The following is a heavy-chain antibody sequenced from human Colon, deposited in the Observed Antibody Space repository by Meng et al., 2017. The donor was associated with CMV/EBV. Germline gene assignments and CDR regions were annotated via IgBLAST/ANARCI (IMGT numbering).Heavy chain of an antibody. CDR2: ISTSGSTV. CDR1: GFPFSDYY. CDR3: ARGNTGGDFYFFGLDL. D-gene: IGHD3-10*01. Sequence: GESLKISCSASGFPFSDYYIMWIRQAPGKGLEYVAYISTSGSTVYYADSVMGRLTISRDNINNVVTLHMTSLRGDDAGVYYCARGNTGGDFYFFGLDLWGQGTTVTVSS. J-gene: IGHJ6*02. V-gene: IGHV3-11*01.